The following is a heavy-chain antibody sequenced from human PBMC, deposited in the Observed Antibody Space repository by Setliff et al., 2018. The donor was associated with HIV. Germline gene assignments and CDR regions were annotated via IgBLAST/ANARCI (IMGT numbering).Heavy chain of an antibody. CDR1: GGSINSGSYY. D-gene: IGHD3-10*01. V-gene: IGHV4-61*01. J-gene: IGHJ3*02. CDR2: IYPSGST. CDR3: ASVFLYGSGHDVFHI. Sequence: SETLSLTCTVSGGSINSGSYYWSWIRQPPGKGLEWIGRIYPSGSTNYNPSLKSRVTMSVDTSKNQFSLKLNSVTAADTAVYYCASVFLYGSGHDVFHIWGQGTMVTVSS.